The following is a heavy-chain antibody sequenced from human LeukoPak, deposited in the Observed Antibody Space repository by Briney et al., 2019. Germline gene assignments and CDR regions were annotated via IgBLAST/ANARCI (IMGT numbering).Heavy chain of an antibody. D-gene: IGHD4-17*01. Sequence: PGGSLRLSCAASGFTFSSYGMHWVRQAPGKGLEWVAVISYDGSNKYYADSVKGRFTISRDNAKNTLYLQMNSLRAEDTAVYYCARALYGAPFDYWGQGTLVTVSS. CDR3: ARALYGAPFDY. CDR2: ISYDGSNK. J-gene: IGHJ4*02. CDR1: GFTFSSYG. V-gene: IGHV3-30*03.